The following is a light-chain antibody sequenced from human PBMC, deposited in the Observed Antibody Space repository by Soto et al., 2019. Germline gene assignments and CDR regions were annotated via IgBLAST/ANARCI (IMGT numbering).Light chain of an antibody. CDR1: SFNIGAGYD. J-gene: IGLJ1*01. CDR2: GNS. Sequence: QSVLTQPPSVSGAPGQRVTISCTGSSFNIGAGYDVHWYQQLPGTAPKLLIYGNSNRPSGVPDRFSGSKSGTSASLAITGLQAEDEADYYCQSYDSSLSVVFGTGTKVTVL. V-gene: IGLV1-40*01. CDR3: QSYDSSLSVV.